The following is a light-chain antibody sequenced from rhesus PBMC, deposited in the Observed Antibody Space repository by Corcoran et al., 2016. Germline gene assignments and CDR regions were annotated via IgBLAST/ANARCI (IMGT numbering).Light chain of an antibody. CDR3: MQALQNPLT. Sequence: DIVMTQTPLSLPVTPGEPASISCRSSQSLLHSNGNTYLYWYLQKPGQPPRLLLYRVSDRFSGVPDRFSGSGSSTDFTLKISRVEAEDVGVYYCMQALQNPLTFGGGTKVELK. CDR2: RVS. V-gene: IGKV2-73*01. CDR1: QSLLHSNGNTY. J-gene: IGKJ4*01.